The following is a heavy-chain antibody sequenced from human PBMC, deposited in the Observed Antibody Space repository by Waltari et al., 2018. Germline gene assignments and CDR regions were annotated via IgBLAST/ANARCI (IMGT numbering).Heavy chain of an antibody. CDR2: IYYSGST. J-gene: IGHJ4*02. Sequence: QVQLQESGPGLVKPSETLSLTCTVSGGSISSYYWSWIRQPPGKGLEGIGYIYYSGSTNSNPSLKSRVTISVDTSKNQFSLKLSSVTAADTAVYYCARGPDDFWSGFDYWGQGTLVTVSS. CDR3: ARGPDDFWSGFDY. CDR1: GGSISSYY. V-gene: IGHV4-59*01. D-gene: IGHD3-3*01.